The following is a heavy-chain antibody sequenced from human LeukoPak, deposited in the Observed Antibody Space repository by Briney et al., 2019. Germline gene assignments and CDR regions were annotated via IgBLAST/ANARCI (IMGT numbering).Heavy chain of an antibody. Sequence: TGGSLRLSCAASGFTFSNYGMHWVRQAPGKGLEWVAFIRLDGSNKYYADSVKGRFTISRDNSKNTLYLQMNSLRVEDTAVYYCAKNDYASGSYYYFDYWGQGTLVTVSS. CDR1: GFTFSNYG. CDR2: IRLDGSNK. J-gene: IGHJ4*02. V-gene: IGHV3-30*02. D-gene: IGHD3-10*01. CDR3: AKNDYASGSYYYFDY.